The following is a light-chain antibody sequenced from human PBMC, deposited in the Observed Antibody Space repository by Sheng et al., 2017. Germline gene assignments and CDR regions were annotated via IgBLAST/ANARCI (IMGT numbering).Light chain of an antibody. CDR2: KAS. V-gene: IGKV1-5*03. Sequence: IQMTQSPSIVSASVGDRVTITCRASQSIAHWLAWYQQKPGKAPKVLIYKASNLENGVPSRFSGSGSGTEFNLTISSLQPEDFASYYCQQYNGYPITFGQGTRLETK. CDR3: QQYNGYPIT. J-gene: IGKJ5*01. CDR1: QSIAHW.